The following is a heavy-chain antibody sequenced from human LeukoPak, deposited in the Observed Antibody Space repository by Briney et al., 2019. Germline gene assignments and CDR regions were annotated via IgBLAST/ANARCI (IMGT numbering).Heavy chain of an antibody. V-gene: IGHV1-2*02. J-gene: IGHJ4*02. Sequence: GASVKVSCKASGYTFTGYYMHWVRQAPGQGLEWMGWINPDSGGTNYAQIFQGRVTMTRDTSISTAYMELNRLRSDDTAVYYCARVASAVYSDYWGQGTLVTVSS. CDR3: ARVASAVYSDY. CDR2: INPDSGGT. CDR1: GYTFTGYY.